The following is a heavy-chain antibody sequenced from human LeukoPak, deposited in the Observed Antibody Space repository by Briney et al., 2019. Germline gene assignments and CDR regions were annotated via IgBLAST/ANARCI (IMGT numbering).Heavy chain of an antibody. CDR1: GGSISSSNW. V-gene: IGHV4-4*02. CDR2: IYHSGST. CDR3: ARRGRGYCSSTSCPFDP. J-gene: IGHJ5*02. Sequence: SGTLSLTCAVSGGSISSSNWWSWVRQPPGKGLEWIGEIYHSGSTNYNPSLKSRVTISVDKSKNQFSLKLSSVTAADPAVYYCARRGRGYCSSTSCPFDPWGQGTLVTVSS. D-gene: IGHD2-2*01.